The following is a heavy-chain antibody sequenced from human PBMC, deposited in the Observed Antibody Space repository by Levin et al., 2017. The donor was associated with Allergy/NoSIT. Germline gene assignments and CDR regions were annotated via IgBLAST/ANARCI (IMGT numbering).Heavy chain of an antibody. V-gene: IGHV1-2*02. CDR3: ARDPDGGPPYYYYYGMDV. D-gene: IGHD3-16*01. CDR2: INPNSGGT. Sequence: ASVKVSCKASGYTFTGYYMHWVRQAPGQGLEWMGWINPNSGGTNYAQKFQGRVTMTRDTSISTAYMELSRLRSDDTAVYYCARDPDGGPPYYYYYGMDVWGQGTTVTVSS. CDR1: GYTFTGYY. J-gene: IGHJ6*02.